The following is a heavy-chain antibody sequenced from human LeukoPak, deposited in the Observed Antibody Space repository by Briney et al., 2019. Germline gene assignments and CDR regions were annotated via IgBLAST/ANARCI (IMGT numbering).Heavy chain of an antibody. Sequence: ASVKVSCKASGYTVTSYGISWVRQAPGQGLEWMGWISAYNGNTNYAQKLQGRVTMTTDTSTSTAYMELRSLRSDDTAVYYCARGPPSDIVVVPADPYYYYGMDVWGQGTTVTVSS. V-gene: IGHV1-18*01. CDR3: ARGPPSDIVVVPADPYYYYGMDV. J-gene: IGHJ6*02. CDR2: ISAYNGNT. CDR1: GYTVTSYG. D-gene: IGHD2-2*01.